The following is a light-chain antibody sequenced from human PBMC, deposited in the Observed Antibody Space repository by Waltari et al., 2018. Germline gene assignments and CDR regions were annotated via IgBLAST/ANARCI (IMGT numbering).Light chain of an antibody. CDR1: QSLLHRNGHNY. V-gene: IGKV2-28*01. CDR3: MQSLQTPLT. CDR2: LGS. Sequence: DIVMTQSPLSLPVTPGEAASISCRSSQSLLHRNGHNYLDWYLQKPGQSPQLLIYLGSNRASGVPDRFSGSGSGTDFTLKISRVEAEDVGVYYCMQSLQTPLTFGGGTK. J-gene: IGKJ4*01.